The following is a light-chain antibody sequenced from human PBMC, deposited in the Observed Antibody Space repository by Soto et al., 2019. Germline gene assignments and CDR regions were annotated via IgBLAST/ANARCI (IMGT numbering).Light chain of an antibody. CDR3: SSYVGTNSYV. V-gene: IGLV2-8*01. J-gene: IGLJ1*01. CDR1: SSDVGGYNY. CDR2: EVY. Sequence: QSVLTQPPSASGSPGQSVTISCTDTSSDVGGYNYVSWYQHHPGKAPKLIIYEVYKRPSGVPDRFSGSKSGNTAALTVSGLQAEDEADYYCSSYVGTNSYVFGNGTKVTVL.